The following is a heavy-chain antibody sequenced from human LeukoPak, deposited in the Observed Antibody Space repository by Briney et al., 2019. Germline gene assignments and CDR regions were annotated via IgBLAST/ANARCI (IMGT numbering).Heavy chain of an antibody. D-gene: IGHD3-22*01. CDR2: VYHSGST. CDR1: GYSISSGYY. CDR3: ARHGNYYDTSQSDP. J-gene: IGHJ5*02. V-gene: IGHV4-38-2*01. Sequence: PSETLSLTCAISGYSISSGYYWGWIRQPPGKGLEWIGSVYHSGSTYYNPSLKSRVTISVDTSKNQFSLKLSSVTAADTAVYYCARHGNYYDTSQSDPWGQGTLVTVSS.